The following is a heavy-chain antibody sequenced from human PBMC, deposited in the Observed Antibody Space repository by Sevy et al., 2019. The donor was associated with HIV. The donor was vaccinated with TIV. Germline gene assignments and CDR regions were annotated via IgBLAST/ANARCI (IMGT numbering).Heavy chain of an antibody. Sequence: SETLSLTCAVYGGSFSGYYWSWIRQPPGKGLEWIGEINHSGSTNYNPSLKSRVTISVDTSKNQFSLKLSSVTAADTAVYYCASPLGYCSSTSCAGCAFDIWGQGTMVTVSS. D-gene: IGHD2-2*01. V-gene: IGHV4-34*01. CDR1: GGSFSGYY. CDR2: INHSGST. J-gene: IGHJ3*02. CDR3: ASPLGYCSSTSCAGCAFDI.